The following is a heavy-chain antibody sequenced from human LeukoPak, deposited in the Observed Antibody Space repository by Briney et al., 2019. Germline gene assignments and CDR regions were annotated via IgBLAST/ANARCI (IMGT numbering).Heavy chain of an antibody. CDR1: GLSFSPYN. V-gene: IGHV3-48*01. Sequence: PGGSLGLSCTASGLSFSPYNMNWARQAPGQGPEWVAYLTANNITKYYADLVTDRFTISRDNSKITLYLQMNSLRAEDTAVYYCAKTVDYWGQGTLVTVSS. CDR3: AKTVDY. J-gene: IGHJ4*02. CDR2: LTANNITK.